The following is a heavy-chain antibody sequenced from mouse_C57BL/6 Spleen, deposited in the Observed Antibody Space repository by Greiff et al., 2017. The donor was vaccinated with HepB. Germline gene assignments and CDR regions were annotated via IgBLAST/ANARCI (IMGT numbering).Heavy chain of an antibody. Sequence: VQLQESGAELVKPGASVKMSCKASGYTFTTYPIEWMKQNHGKSLEWIGNFHPYNDDTKYNEKFKGKATLTVDKSSSTFYLELSRLTSDDSSVYYCARGDDYDGYFDVWGTGTTVTVSS. D-gene: IGHD2-4*01. CDR1: GYTFTTYP. J-gene: IGHJ1*03. V-gene: IGHV1-47*01. CDR3: ARGDDYDGYFDV. CDR2: FHPYNDDT.